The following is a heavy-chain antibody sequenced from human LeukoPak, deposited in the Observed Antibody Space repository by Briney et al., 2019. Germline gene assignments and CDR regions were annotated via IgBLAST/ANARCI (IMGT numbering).Heavy chain of an antibody. CDR2: ISGSGGST. D-gene: IGHD3-10*01. CDR1: GFTFSSYA. V-gene: IGHV3-23*01. J-gene: IGHJ4*02. CDR3: AKVRGSGSYYRRGYFDY. Sequence: GGSLRLSXAASGFTFSSYAMSWVRQAPGKGMEWVSAISGSGGSTYYADSVKGRFTISRDNSKNTLYLQMNSLRAEDTAVYYCAKVRGSGSYYRRGYFDYWGQGTLVTVFS.